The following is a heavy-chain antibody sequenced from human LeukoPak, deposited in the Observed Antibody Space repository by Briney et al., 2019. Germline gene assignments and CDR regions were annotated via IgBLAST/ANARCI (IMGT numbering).Heavy chain of an antibody. CDR2: IGTAGDT. D-gene: IGHD6-13*01. V-gene: IGHV3-13*01. CDR1: GFSFTNYD. J-gene: IGHJ4*02. Sequence: RGSLRLSCAASGFSFTNYDMHWVRQAAGKGLEWVSGIGTAGDTYYPGSVKGRFTISRENAKNSLYLQMNSLSAGDTAVYYCASSPAYSNNWDAIDNWGQGTLVTVSS. CDR3: ASSPAYSNNWDAIDN.